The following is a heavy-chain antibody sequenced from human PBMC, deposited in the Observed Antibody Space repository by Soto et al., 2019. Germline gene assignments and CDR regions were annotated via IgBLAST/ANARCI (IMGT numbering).Heavy chain of an antibody. J-gene: IGHJ6*02. CDR2: ISYDGSNK. D-gene: IGHD3-9*01. Sequence: QVQLVESGGGVVQPGRSLRLSCAASGFTFSSYAMHWVRQAPGKGLEWVAVISYDGSNKYYADSVKGRFTISRDNSKNTLYLQMNSLRAEDTAVYYCARDPELRYFDWLFSYYYGMDVWGQGTTVTVSS. V-gene: IGHV3-30-3*01. CDR3: ARDPELRYFDWLFSYYYGMDV. CDR1: GFTFSSYA.